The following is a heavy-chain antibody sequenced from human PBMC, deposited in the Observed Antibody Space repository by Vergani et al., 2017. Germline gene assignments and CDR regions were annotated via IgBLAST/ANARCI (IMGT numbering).Heavy chain of an antibody. J-gene: IGHJ5*02. CDR2: INHSGST. CDR3: ARGQAIAVADGWFDP. CDR1: GGSFSGYY. D-gene: IGHD6-19*01. Sequence: QVQLQQWGAGLLKPSETLSLTCAVYGGSFSGYYWSWIRQPPGKGLEWIGEINHSGSTNYNPSLKSRVTISVDTSKNQFSLKLSSVTAADTAVYYCARGQAIAVADGWFDPWGQGTLVTVSS. V-gene: IGHV4-34*01.